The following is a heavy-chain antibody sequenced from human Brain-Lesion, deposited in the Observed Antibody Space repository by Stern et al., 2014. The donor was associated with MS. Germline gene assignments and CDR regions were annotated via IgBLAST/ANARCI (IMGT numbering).Heavy chain of an antibody. CDR2: SDPSGST. CDR3: ARFPASRPHVFDS. J-gene: IGHJ4*02. D-gene: IGHD6-13*01. V-gene: IGHV4-4*02. Sequence: VQLVESGPGLVKPSGTLSLTCAVSGGSISSSNWWSWVRQSPGKGLEWIGESDPSGSTIYNPSLKSRAPVSEDRPKTRFPLTLRSVPAADTAVYFCARFPASRPHVFDSWGQGTLVTVSS. CDR1: GGSISSSNW.